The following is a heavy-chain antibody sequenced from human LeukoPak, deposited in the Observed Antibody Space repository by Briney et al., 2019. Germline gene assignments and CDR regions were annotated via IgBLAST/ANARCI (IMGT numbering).Heavy chain of an antibody. V-gene: IGHV4-31*03. CDR3: ARSSMVIDAFDI. CDR1: GGSISSGGYY. Sequence: TLSLTCTVSGGSISSGGYYCSWIRQHPGKGLEWIGYIYYSGSTYYNPSLKSRVTISVDTSKNQFSLKLSSVTAADTAVYYCARSSMVIDAFDIWGQGTMVTVSS. J-gene: IGHJ3*02. CDR2: IYYSGST. D-gene: IGHD5-18*01.